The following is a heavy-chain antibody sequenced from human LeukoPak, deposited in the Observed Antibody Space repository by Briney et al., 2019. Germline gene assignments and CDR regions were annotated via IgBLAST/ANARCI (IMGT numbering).Heavy chain of an antibody. CDR1: GFTFSTYG. V-gene: IGHV3-30*02. D-gene: IGHD2/OR15-2a*01. J-gene: IGHJ3*02. CDR3: AKNGNTFDI. CDR2: IRYDGTSK. Sequence: PGGSLRLSCAASGFTFSTYGVHWVRQAPGKGLEWVSFIRYDGTSKFYADSVKGRFTISRDNSKNTLYLKMNSLRAEDTAVYYCAKNGNTFDIWGQGTMVTVSS.